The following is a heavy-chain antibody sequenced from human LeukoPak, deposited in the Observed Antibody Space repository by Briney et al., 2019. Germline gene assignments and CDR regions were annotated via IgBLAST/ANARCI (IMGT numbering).Heavy chain of an antibody. CDR2: IKQDGSQE. CDR3: AKDLYSSRRAAFDY. V-gene: IGHV3-7*01. Sequence: GSLRLSCVVSEFSASNYWMSWVRQAPGKGLEWVANIKQDGSQENYVDSVKGRFTISRDNSKNTLYLQMNSLRAEDTAVYYCAKDLYSSRRAAFDYWGQGALVTVSS. J-gene: IGHJ4*02. CDR1: EFSASNYW. D-gene: IGHD6-13*01.